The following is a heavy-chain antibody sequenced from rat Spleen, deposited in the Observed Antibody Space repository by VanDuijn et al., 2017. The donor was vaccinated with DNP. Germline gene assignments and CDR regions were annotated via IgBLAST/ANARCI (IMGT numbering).Heavy chain of an antibody. CDR3: ARAVGDA. CDR2: ISYDGSST. V-gene: IGHV5-7*01. Sequence: EVQLVESGGGLVQPGRSLKLSCAASGFTFSNYDMAWVRQAPKKGLEWVATISYDGSSTYYRDSVKGRFTISRDNAKNTLYLQMNSLRSEDTATYYCARAVGDAWGQGTSVTVSS. CDR1: GFTFSNYD. J-gene: IGHJ4*01.